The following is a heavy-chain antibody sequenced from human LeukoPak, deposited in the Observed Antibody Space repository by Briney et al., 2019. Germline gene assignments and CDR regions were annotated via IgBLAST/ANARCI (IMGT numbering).Heavy chain of an antibody. D-gene: IGHD2-15*01. CDR3: AKEYCSGGSCYRGAFDI. CDR2: ISWNSGSI. V-gene: IGHV3-9*03. J-gene: IGHJ3*02. CDR1: GFTFDDYA. Sequence: GRSLRLSCAACGFTFDDYAMHWVRQAPGKGLEWVSGISWNSGSIGYADSVKGRFTISRDNAKNSLYLQMNSLRAEDMALYYCAKEYCSGGSCYRGAFDIWGQGTMVTVSS.